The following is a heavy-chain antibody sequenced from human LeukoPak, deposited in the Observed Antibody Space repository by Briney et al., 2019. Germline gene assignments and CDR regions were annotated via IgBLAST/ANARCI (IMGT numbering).Heavy chain of an antibody. D-gene: IGHD4-17*01. V-gene: IGHV4-38-2*02. J-gene: IGHJ3*02. CDR2: IYHSGST. Sequence: SETLSLTCTVSGYSISSGYYWGWIRQPPGKGLEWIGSIYHSGSTYYNPSLKSRIAISVDTSKNKLSLKLSSVTAADTAVYYCARRTVTLGAFDIWGQGTMVTVSS. CDR3: ARRTVTLGAFDI. CDR1: GYSISSGYY.